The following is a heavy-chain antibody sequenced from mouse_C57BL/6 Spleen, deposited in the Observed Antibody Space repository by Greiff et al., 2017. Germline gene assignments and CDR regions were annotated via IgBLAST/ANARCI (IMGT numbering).Heavy chain of an antibody. CDR1: GYTFTSYW. V-gene: IGHV1-55*01. Sequence: QVQLQQPGAELVKPGASVKMSCKASGYTFTSYWITWVKQRPGPGLEWIGDIYPGSGSSNYNEKFKSKATLTVDTSSSTAYMQLSSLTSEDSAVYYGSRYYGSSVYWYVDVGGTGTTVTVCS. D-gene: IGHD1-1*01. J-gene: IGHJ1*03. CDR3: SRYYGSSVYWYVDV. CDR2: IYPGSGSS.